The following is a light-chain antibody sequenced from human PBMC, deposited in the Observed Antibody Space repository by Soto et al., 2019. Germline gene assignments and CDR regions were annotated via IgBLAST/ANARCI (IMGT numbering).Light chain of an antibody. CDR1: QSISSW. Sequence: DIQMTQSPSTLSASVGDRVTITCRASQSISSWLAWYQQKPGKAPKLLIYDASNLESGVPSRFSGSGSGTEFTLTISSLQADDFGTYYCQQYNSYSWTFGQGTKVDNK. CDR3: QQYNSYSWT. CDR2: DAS. V-gene: IGKV1-5*01. J-gene: IGKJ1*01.